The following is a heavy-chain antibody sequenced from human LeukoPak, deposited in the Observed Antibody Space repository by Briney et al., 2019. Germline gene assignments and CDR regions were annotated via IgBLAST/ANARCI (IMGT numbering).Heavy chain of an antibody. J-gene: IGHJ4*02. Sequence: GASVKVSCKASGYTFTGSYMRWVRQAPGQGLEWMGWANPNSGGTNYAQKFQGRGSMTRDTSISTAYMALSRLRSDETAVYFCARDLRLLGDLPPYWGQGTLVTVSS. CDR2: ANPNSGGT. CDR1: GYTFTGSY. D-gene: IGHD3-16*01. V-gene: IGHV1-2*02. CDR3: ARDLRLLGDLPPY.